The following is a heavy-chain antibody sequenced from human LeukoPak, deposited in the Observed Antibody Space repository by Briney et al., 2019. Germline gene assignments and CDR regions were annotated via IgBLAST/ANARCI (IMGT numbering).Heavy chain of an antibody. D-gene: IGHD3-16*01. CDR1: GHTFTGYY. V-gene: IGHV1-2*02. CDR2: INPNSGGT. Sequence: ASVKVSCKASGHTFTGYYMHWVRQAPGQGLEWMGWINPNSGGTNYAQKFQGRVTMTRDTSISTAYMELSRLRSDDTAVYYCARTDYIWGSYLGYWGQGTLVTVSS. CDR3: ARTDYIWGSYLGY. J-gene: IGHJ4*02.